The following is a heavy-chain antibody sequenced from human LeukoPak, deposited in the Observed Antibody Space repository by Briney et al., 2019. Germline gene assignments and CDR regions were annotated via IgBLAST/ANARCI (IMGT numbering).Heavy chain of an antibody. J-gene: IGHJ4*02. CDR1: GFTFSSYS. CDR2: ISSSSSYI. D-gene: IGHD6-13*01. Sequence: KPGGSLRLSCAASGFTFSSYSMNWVRQAPGKGLEWVSSISSSSSYIYYADSVKGRFTISRDNAKNSLYLQMNSLRAEDTAVYYCARVEAAGTGVFDYWGQGTLVTVSS. V-gene: IGHV3-21*01. CDR3: ARVEAAGTGVFDY.